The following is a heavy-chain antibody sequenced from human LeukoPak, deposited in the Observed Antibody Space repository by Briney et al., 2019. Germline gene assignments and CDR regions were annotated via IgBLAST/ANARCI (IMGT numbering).Heavy chain of an antibody. J-gene: IGHJ5*02. CDR1: GFTFSSYG. CDR2: ISGSGGST. Sequence: GGSLRLSCAASGFTFSSYGMSWVRQAPGKGLEWVSAISGSGGSTYYADSVKGRFTISRDNSKNTLYLQMNSLRAEDTAVYYCANGPYYDILTGYYPDRWGQGTLVTVSS. D-gene: IGHD3-9*01. CDR3: ANGPYYDILTGYYPDR. V-gene: IGHV3-23*01.